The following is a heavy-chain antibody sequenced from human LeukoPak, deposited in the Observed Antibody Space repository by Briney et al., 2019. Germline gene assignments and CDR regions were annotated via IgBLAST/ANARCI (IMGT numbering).Heavy chain of an antibody. Sequence: GGSLRLSCAASGISLDYAWMTWVRQAPGKGLEAVGRIKANISGGAIDYAAPVKGRFTISRDDSKNTLYLQMNSLKTEDTAVYYCTTVKGWELTGGVRFDYWGQGTLVTVSS. CDR1: GISLDYAW. V-gene: IGHV3-15*01. J-gene: IGHJ4*02. CDR2: IKANISGGAI. D-gene: IGHD1-26*01. CDR3: TTVKGWELTGGVRFDY.